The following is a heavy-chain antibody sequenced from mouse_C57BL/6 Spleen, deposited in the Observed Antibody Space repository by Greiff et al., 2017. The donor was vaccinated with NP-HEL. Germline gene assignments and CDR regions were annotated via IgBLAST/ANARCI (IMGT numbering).Heavy chain of an antibody. CDR3: ARRNDYLDY. J-gene: IGHJ2*01. CDR2: IDPSDSYT. Sequence: QVQLQQPGAELVRPGTSVKLSCKASGYTFTSYWMHWVKQRPGQGLEWIGVIDPSDSYTNYNQKFKGKATLTVDTSSSTAYMQLSSLTSEDSAVYYCARRNDYLDYWGKGTTLTVSS. D-gene: IGHD2-3*01. V-gene: IGHV1-59*01. CDR1: GYTFTSYW.